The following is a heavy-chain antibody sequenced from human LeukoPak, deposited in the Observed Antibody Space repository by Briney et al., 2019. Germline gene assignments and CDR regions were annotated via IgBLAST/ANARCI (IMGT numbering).Heavy chain of an antibody. CDR1: GFTSSTYG. CDR2: RSYDGSNK. V-gene: IGHV3-30*18. D-gene: IGHD3-10*01. J-gene: IGHJ4*02. Sequence: GGSLRLSCAASGFTSSTYGMHWVRQAPGKGLEWVAVRSYDGSNKYYADSVKGRFTISRDNSKNTLYLQMNSLRTEDTAVYYCAKGMAAYGSGSLFDYWGQGTLVTVSS. CDR3: AKGMAAYGSGSLFDY.